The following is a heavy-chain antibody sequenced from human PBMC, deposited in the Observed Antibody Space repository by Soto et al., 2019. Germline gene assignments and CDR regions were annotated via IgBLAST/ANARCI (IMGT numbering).Heavy chain of an antibody. CDR1: GFTFSSYW. D-gene: IGHD3-16*01. Sequence: GGSLRLSCAASGFTFSSYWMGWVRQAPGKGLEWVANIRQDGNEKYYVDSVKGRFTISRDHAKNSLYLQMNILRAEDTAVYYCARAPYYDVYFDYWGQGTPVTVSS. CDR3: ARAPYYDVYFDY. J-gene: IGHJ4*02. V-gene: IGHV3-7*03. CDR2: IRQDGNEK.